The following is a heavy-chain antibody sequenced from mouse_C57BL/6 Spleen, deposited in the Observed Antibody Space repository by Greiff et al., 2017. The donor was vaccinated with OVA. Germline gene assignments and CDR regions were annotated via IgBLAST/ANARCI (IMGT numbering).Heavy chain of an antibody. CDR3: TRDYGGYYYAMDY. V-gene: IGHV5-9-1*02. CDR2: ISSGGDYI. Sequence: DVQLVESGEGLVKPGGSLKLSCAASGFTFSSYAMSWVRQTPEKRLEWVAYISSGGDYIYYADTVKGRFTISRDNARNTLYLQMSSLKSEDTAMYYCTRDYGGYYYAMDYWGQGTSVTVSS. D-gene: IGHD1-1*02. J-gene: IGHJ4*01. CDR1: GFTFSSYA.